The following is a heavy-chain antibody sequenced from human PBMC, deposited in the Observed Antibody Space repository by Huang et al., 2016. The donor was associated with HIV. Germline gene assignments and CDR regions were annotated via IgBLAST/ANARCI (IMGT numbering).Heavy chain of an antibody. J-gene: IGHJ3*02. CDR3: ARAKDTWDAYDI. D-gene: IGHD5-18*01. CDR2: ISNDGSNN. V-gene: IGHV3-30-3*01. Sequence: QVQLVESGGGVVQPGRSLRLSCAASGFPFNKHAMHWVRQAPGQWLDWVAVISNDGSNNYYADSVKGLFTIYRDSSKSTLFLHMTSLRTEDTAVYYCARAKDTWDAYDIWGQGTMVIVSS. CDR1: GFPFNKHA.